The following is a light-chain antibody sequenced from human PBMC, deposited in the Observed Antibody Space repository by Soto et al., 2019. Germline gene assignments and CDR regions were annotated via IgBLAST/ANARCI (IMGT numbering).Light chain of an antibody. CDR2: GAS. V-gene: IGKV1-12*01. Sequence: DIQMTQSPSSVSASVGDTVTITCRASQHVNNWLAWYQQKPGAAPKLLIYGASTLDSGVPSRFSGSGSGTDFTLTISSLEPEDFATYFCQQAGGFPTFGQGTRLDIK. CDR3: QQAGGFPT. CDR1: QHVNNW. J-gene: IGKJ5*01.